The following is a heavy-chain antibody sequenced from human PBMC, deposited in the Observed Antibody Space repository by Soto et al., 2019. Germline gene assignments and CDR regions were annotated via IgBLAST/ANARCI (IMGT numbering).Heavy chain of an antibody. CDR1: GFTFSSYA. D-gene: IGHD3-16*01. Sequence: GGSLRLSCAASGFTFSSYAMSWVRQAPGKGLEWVSAISGSGGSTYYADSVKGRFTISRDNSKNTLYLQMNSLRAEDTAVYYCAKWGVRGGGSFSYYYYGMDVWGQGTTVTVSS. V-gene: IGHV3-23*01. CDR2: ISGSGGST. CDR3: AKWGVRGGGSFSYYYYGMDV. J-gene: IGHJ6*02.